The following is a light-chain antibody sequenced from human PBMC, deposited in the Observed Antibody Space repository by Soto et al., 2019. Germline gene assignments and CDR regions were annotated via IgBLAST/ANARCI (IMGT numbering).Light chain of an antibody. J-gene: IGKJ1*01. CDR2: DAS. CDR1: QSISSW. CDR3: QKLNAYPPWT. Sequence: DIHMTQSPSTLSASVGDRVTITCRASQSISSWLAWYQQKPGKAPKLLIYDASSLESGVPSRFSGSGSGTEFTLTISSLQPDDFATYFCQKLNAYPPWTFGQGTKVDIK. V-gene: IGKV1-5*01.